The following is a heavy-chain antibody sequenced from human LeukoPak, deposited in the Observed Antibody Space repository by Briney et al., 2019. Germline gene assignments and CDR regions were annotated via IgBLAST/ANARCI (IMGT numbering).Heavy chain of an antibody. CDR3: ARDRGAGSGWYA. CDR1: GFTFSSYS. V-gene: IGHV3-21*01. CDR2: ISSSSSYI. J-gene: IGHJ5*02. D-gene: IGHD6-19*01. Sequence: PGGSLRLSCAASGFTFSSYSMNWVRQAPGKGLEWVSSISSSSSYIYYADSVKGRFTISRDNAKNSLYLQMNSLRAEDTAVYYCARDRGAGSGWYAWGQGALVTVSS.